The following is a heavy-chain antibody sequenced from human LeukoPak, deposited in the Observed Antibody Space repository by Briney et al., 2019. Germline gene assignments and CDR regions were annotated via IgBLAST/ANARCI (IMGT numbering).Heavy chain of an antibody. CDR2: IKPNSGDT. CDR3: ATNILVRDIINWFDP. D-gene: IGHD3-10*01. V-gene: IGHV1-2*02. Sequence: ASVKVSCKASGYSFADYYMHWVRQAPGQGLEWMGWIKPNSGDTRSAQNFQGRVIMTRDTSTGTAYMELSSLRYDDTAVYYCATNILVRDIINWFDPWGQGTLVTVSS. J-gene: IGHJ5*02. CDR1: GYSFADYY.